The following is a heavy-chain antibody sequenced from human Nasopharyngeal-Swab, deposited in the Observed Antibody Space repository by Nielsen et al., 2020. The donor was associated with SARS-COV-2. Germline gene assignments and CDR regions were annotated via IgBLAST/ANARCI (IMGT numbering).Heavy chain of an antibody. CDR3: AREAGITIFGVPIGFGYYGMDV. Sequence: ASVKVSCKASGYTFISYAMNWVRQAPGQGLEMGWINTNTGNPTYAQGFTGRVVFSLDTSVSTAYLQISSLKAEDTAVYYCAREAGITIFGVPIGFGYYGMDVWGQGTTVTVSS. CDR2: INTNTGNP. J-gene: IGHJ6*02. D-gene: IGHD3-3*01. V-gene: IGHV7-4-1*02. CDR1: GYTFISYA.